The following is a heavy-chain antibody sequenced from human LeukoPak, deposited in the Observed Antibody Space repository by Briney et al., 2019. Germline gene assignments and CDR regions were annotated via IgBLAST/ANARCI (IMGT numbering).Heavy chain of an antibody. CDR3: ARQTGHSSSWYNYYYGMDV. CDR2: IHYSGST. Sequence: SETLSLTCTVSGGSIRSYYWSWIRQPPGKGLEWIGYIHYSGSTNYNPSLKSRVTISVDTSKNQFSLKLSSVTAADTAVYYCARQTGHSSSWYNYYYGMDVWGQGTTVTVSS. J-gene: IGHJ6*02. CDR1: GGSIRSYY. D-gene: IGHD6-13*01. V-gene: IGHV4-59*08.